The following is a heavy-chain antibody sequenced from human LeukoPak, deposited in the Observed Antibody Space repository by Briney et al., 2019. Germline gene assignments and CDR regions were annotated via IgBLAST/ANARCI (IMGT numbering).Heavy chain of an antibody. CDR2: MNPNSGKT. V-gene: IGHV1-8*01. D-gene: IGHD3-3*01. CDR3: ATTYYDFWSGYYFGYYYYMDV. Sequence: ASVKVSCKASGYTFTSYDINWGRQATGQGLEWMGWMNPNSGKTGYAQKVQGRVTMTRNTSISTAYMELSSLRSEDAAVYYCATTYYDFWSGYYFGYYYYMDVWGKGTTVTVSS. CDR1: GYTFTSYD. J-gene: IGHJ6*03.